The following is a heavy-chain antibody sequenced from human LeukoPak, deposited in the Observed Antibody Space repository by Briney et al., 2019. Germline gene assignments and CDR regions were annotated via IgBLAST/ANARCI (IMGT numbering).Heavy chain of an antibody. J-gene: IGHJ4*02. V-gene: IGHV4-39*01. CDR1: GGSISSSSYY. CDR2: IYYSGST. D-gene: IGHD3-22*01. CDR3: ARGYYDSSGYYFDY. Sequence: SETLSLTCTVSGGSISSSSYYWGWIRQPPGKGLEWIGSIYYSGSTYYNPSLKSRVTISVDTSKNQFSLKLSSVTAADTAVYYSARGYYDSSGYYFDYWGQGTLVTVSS.